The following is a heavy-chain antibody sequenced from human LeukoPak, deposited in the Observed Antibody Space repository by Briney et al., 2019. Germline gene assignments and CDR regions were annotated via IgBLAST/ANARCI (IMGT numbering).Heavy chain of an antibody. D-gene: IGHD2-15*01. J-gene: IGHJ4*02. CDR1: GFTFRNYW. V-gene: IGHV3-30*03. CDR2: VSSDGINQ. CDR3: ARDGTCSGGNCYSGILDY. Sequence: GGSLRLSCEGSGFTFRNYWMTWVRQAPGKGLEWLAVVSSDGINQQYADSVKGRISISRDNSKNTVYLQMNSLRPEDTAVYYCARDGTCSGGNCYSGILDYWGQGTLVTVSS.